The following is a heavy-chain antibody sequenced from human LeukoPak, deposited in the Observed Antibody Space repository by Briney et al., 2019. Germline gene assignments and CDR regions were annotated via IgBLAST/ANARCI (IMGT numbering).Heavy chain of an antibody. D-gene: IGHD1-1*01. Sequence: SETLSLTCTVSGVSISSNYWNWIRQPPGKGLEWIGYIYYRGNSNYNPSLQSRVTISVDTSKNQFSLKLRSVTAADTAVYYCARQNDRSHDYWGQGTLVTVSS. V-gene: IGHV4-59*08. CDR1: GVSISSNY. CDR3: ARQNDRSHDY. CDR2: IYYRGNS. J-gene: IGHJ4*02.